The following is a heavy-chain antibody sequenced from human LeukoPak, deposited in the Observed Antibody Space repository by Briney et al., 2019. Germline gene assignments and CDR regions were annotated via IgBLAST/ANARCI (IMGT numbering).Heavy chain of an antibody. V-gene: IGHV3-33*01. CDR3: ARPKGSSGWNRLGFDY. D-gene: IGHD6-19*01. CDR2: IWYDGSNK. J-gene: IGHJ4*02. CDR1: GFTFSSYG. Sequence: PGGSLRLSCAASGFTFSSYGMHWVRQAPGKGLEWVAVIWYDGSNKYYADSVKGRFTISRDNSKNTLYLQMNSLRAEDTAVYYRARPKGSSGWNRLGFDYWGQGTLVTVSS.